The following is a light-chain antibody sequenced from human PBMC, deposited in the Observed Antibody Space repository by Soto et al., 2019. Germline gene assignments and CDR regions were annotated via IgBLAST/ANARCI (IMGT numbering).Light chain of an antibody. Sequence: DIQMTQSPSSLSASVGDRVTITCRASQSITTYLNWYQQKPGKAPNLLIYAASTLQSGVPSRFSAGGFGTDFTLTISSLQPEDFATYYCQQSSSTPLIFGGGTKVEIK. CDR3: QQSSSTPLI. CDR1: QSITTY. J-gene: IGKJ4*01. CDR2: AAS. V-gene: IGKV1-39*01.